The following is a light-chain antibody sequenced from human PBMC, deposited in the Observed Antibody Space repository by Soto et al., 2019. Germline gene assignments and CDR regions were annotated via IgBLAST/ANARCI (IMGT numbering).Light chain of an antibody. J-gene: IGKJ1*01. Sequence: EIVMTQSPATLSVSPGERATLSCRASQTVSTSLAWYQQKPGRAPRLFIYDASNRATGIPARFSGSGSGTDFTLTISSLETEDLAVYYCQHRSNWPSWTFGAGTKVDIK. CDR2: DAS. CDR1: QTVSTS. CDR3: QHRSNWPSWT. V-gene: IGKV3-11*01.